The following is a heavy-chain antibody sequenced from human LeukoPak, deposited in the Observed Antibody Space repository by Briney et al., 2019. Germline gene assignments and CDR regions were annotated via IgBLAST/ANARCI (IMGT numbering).Heavy chain of an antibody. CDR3: ARASIRRANYYYYYMDV. D-gene: IGHD6-6*01. J-gene: IGHJ6*03. CDR2: IYHSGRT. V-gene: IGHV4-4*02. CDR1: GGSISSSNW. Sequence: SGTLSLTCAVSGGSISSSNWWSWVRQPPGKGLEWIGEIYHSGRTNYTPSLKSRVTISVDTSKNQFSLKLSSVTAADTAVYYCARASIRRANYYYYYMDVWGKGTTVTVSS.